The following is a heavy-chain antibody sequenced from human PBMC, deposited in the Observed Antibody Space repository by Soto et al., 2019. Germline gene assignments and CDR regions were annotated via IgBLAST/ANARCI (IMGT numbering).Heavy chain of an antibody. CDR2: ISSSNNYK. Sequence: EVQLVESGGGLVKPGGSLRLSCAASGFTFSSYSMNWVRQAPGKGLEWVSSISSSNNYKYYADSVKGRFTISRDNAENSLYLEMNSLRAEDTAVYYCARDRGSSGWYPSYWGLGTLVTVSS. CDR3: ARDRGSSGWYPSY. CDR1: GFTFSSYS. V-gene: IGHV3-21*02. D-gene: IGHD6-19*01. J-gene: IGHJ4*02.